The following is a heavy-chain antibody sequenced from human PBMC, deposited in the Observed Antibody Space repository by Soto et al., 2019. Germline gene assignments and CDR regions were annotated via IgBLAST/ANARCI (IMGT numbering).Heavy chain of an antibody. CDR2: IYYSGST. CDR3: ARDIRGVIIGYYYYYGMDV. CDR1: GGSISSYY. J-gene: IGHJ6*02. Sequence: PSETLSLTCTVSGGSISSYYWSWTRQPPGKGLEWIGYIYYSGSTNYNPSLKSRVTISVDTSKNQFSLKLSSVTAADTAVYYCARDIRGVIIGYYYYYGMDVWGQGTTVTVSS. V-gene: IGHV4-59*01. D-gene: IGHD3-10*01.